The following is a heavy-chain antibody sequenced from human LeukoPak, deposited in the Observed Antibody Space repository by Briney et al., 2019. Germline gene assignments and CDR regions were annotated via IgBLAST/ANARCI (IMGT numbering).Heavy chain of an antibody. CDR2: ISAYNGNT. J-gene: IGHJ6*02. V-gene: IGHV1-18*04. CDR1: GYTFTGYY. Sequence: ASVKVSCKASGYTFTGYYMHWVRQAPGQGLEWMGWISAYNGNTNYAQKLQGRVTMTTDTSTSTAYMELRSLRSDDTAVYYCAKALGYCSSTSCYGHGMDVWGQGTTVTVSS. D-gene: IGHD2-2*01. CDR3: AKALGYCSSTSCYGHGMDV.